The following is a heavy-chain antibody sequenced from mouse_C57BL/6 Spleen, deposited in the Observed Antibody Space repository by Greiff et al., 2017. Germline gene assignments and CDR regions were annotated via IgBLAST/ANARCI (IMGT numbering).Heavy chain of an antibody. CDR3: ARRDYGEADY. D-gene: IGHD1-1*01. J-gene: IGHJ2*01. CDR1: GYTFTSYW. V-gene: IGHV1-64*01. CDR2: IHPKSGST. Sequence: QVQLQQPGAELVKPGASVKLSCKASGYTFTSYWMHWVKQRPGQGLEWIGMIHPKSGSTNYNEKFKSKATLTVDKSSSTAYMQLSSLTSEDSAVYYCARRDYGEADYWGQGTTLTVSS.